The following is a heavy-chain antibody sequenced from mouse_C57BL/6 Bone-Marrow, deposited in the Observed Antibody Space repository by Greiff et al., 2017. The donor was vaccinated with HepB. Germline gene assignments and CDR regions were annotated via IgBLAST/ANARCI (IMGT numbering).Heavy chain of an antibody. CDR3: ARITTSRGYYFDY. CDR2: INPYNGDT. CDR1: GYSFTGYF. D-gene: IGHD1-1*01. Sequence: VQLQQSGPELVKPGDSVKISCKASGYSFTGYFMNWVMQSHGKSLEWIGRINPYNGDTFYNQKFKGKATLTVDKSSSTAHMELRSLTSEDSAVYYCARITTSRGYYFDYWGQGTTLTVSS. J-gene: IGHJ2*01. V-gene: IGHV1-20*01.